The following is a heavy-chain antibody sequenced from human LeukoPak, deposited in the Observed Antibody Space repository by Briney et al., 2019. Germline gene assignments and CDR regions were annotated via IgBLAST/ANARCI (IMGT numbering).Heavy chain of an antibody. D-gene: IGHD5-18*01. CDR3: AKDRRGYSSIDY. Sequence: TGRSLRLSCAASGFTLSSYGMHWVRQAPGKGLEWVAVIWYDGSNKYYADSVKGRFTISRDNSKNTLYLQMNSLRAEDTAVYYCAKDRRGYSSIDYWGQGTLVTVSS. V-gene: IGHV3-33*06. CDR2: IWYDGSNK. CDR1: GFTLSSYG. J-gene: IGHJ4*02.